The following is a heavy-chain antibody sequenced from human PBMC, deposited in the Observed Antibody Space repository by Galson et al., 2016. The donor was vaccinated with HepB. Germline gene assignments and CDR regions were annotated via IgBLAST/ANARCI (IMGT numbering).Heavy chain of an antibody. Sequence: SVKVSCKASGYPFTRYYLHWVRQAPGQAPEWMGVINPSGGTNYAQRFQGRVPMTRDTSTSTVYLDLSSLRFEDTALYYCAREPHGRTGDYYYYYGTDVWGQGPRVTVPS. V-gene: IGHV1-46*01. CDR1: GYPFTRYY. CDR3: AREPHGRTGDYYYYYGTDV. CDR2: INPSGGT. J-gene: IGHJ6*02. D-gene: IGHD3-10*01.